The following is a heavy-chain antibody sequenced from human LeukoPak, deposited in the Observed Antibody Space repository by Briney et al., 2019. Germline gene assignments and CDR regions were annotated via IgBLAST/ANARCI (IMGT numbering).Heavy chain of an antibody. CDR1: GYTFTSYG. Sequence: ASVKVSCKASGYTFTSYGISWVRQAPGQGLEWMGWISAYNGNTNYAQKLQGRVTMTTDTSTSTAYMELRSLRSDDTAVYYCASLAVRGVIDYYYYYMDVWGKGTTVTVSS. CDR2: ISAYNGNT. CDR3: ASLAVRGVIDYYYYYMDV. V-gene: IGHV1-18*01. J-gene: IGHJ6*03. D-gene: IGHD3-10*01.